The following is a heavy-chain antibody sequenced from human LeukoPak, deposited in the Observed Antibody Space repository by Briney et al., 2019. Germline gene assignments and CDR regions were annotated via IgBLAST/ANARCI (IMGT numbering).Heavy chain of an antibody. J-gene: IGHJ4*02. CDR2: ISGSGGST. V-gene: IGHV3-23*01. Sequence: GGSLRLSCAASGFTFSSYEMNWVRQARGKGLEWVSAISGSGGSTYYADSVKGRFTISRDNSKNTLYLQMNSLRAEDTAVYYCAKDLAFGGVIVIPGYFDYWGQGTLVTVSS. CDR1: GFTFSSYE. D-gene: IGHD3-16*02. CDR3: AKDLAFGGVIVIPGYFDY.